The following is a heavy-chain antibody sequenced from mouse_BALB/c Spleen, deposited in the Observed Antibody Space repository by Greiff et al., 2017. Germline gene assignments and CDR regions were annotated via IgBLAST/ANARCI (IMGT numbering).Heavy chain of an antibody. CDR2: IWSGGST. Sequence: VMLVESGPGLVQPSQSLSITCTVSGFSLTSYGVHWVRQSPGKGLEWLGVIWSGGSTDYNAAFISRLSISKDNSKSQVFFKMNSLQANDTAIYYCARESYYYDAMDYWGQGTSVTVSS. CDR3: ARESYYYDAMDY. J-gene: IGHJ4*01. V-gene: IGHV2-2*02. CDR1: GFSLTSYG. D-gene: IGHD1-1*01.